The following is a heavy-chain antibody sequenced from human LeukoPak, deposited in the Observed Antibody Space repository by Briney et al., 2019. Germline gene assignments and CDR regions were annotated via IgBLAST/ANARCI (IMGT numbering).Heavy chain of an antibody. J-gene: IGHJ4*02. CDR1: GGSINSYY. CDR2: IYYSGST. D-gene: IGHD4-17*01. V-gene: IGHV4-59*01. CDR3: ARLSTVTTSFDY. Sequence: SSETLSLTCTVSGGSINSYYWSWIRQPPGKGLEYIGYIYYSGSTNYNPSLKSRVTMSVDTSKNQFSLKLSSVTAADTAVYYCARLSTVTTSFDYWGQGTLVTVSS.